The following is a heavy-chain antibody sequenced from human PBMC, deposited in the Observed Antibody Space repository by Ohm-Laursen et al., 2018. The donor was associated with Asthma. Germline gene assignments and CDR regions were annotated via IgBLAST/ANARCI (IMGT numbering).Heavy chain of an antibody. CDR3: AVSIYAYGEGAY. J-gene: IGHJ4*02. CDR1: GFTFDDYA. CDR2: ISWNSGDI. D-gene: IGHD3-10*01. V-gene: IGHV3-9*01. Sequence: SLRLSCAASGFTFDDYAMHWVRQAPGKGLEWVSGISWNSGDIGYADSVKGRFTISRDNAHNSLYLQMNSLRAEDTAFYYCAVSIYAYGEGAYWGQGTLVTVSS.